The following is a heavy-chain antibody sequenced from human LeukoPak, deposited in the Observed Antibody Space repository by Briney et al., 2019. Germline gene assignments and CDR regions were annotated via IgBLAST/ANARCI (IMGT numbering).Heavy chain of an antibody. Sequence: GGSLRLSCAASGFTFSSYAMHWVRQAPGKGLEWVAVISYDGSNKYYADSVKGRFTISRDNSKNTLYLQMNSLRAEDTAVYYCARSGADYDILTGYYSSYFDYWGQGTLVTVSS. CDR1: GFTFSSYA. V-gene: IGHV3-30*04. CDR2: ISYDGSNK. D-gene: IGHD3-9*01. CDR3: ARSGADYDILTGYYSSYFDY. J-gene: IGHJ4*02.